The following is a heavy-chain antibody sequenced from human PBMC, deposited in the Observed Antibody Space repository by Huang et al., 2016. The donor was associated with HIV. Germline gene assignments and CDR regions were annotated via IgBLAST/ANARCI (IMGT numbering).Heavy chain of an antibody. CDR3: ARVESRRYYDSSGYYY. V-gene: IGHV1-69*01. J-gene: IGHJ4*02. CDR1: GGTFSSYA. Sequence: QVQLVQSGAEVKKPGSSVKVSCKASGGTFSSYAISWVRQAPGTGLEWMGGIIPIFGTANYAQKFQGRGTMTADESTSRAYMELSSLRSEDTAVYYCARVESRRYYDSSGYYYWGQGTLVTVSS. D-gene: IGHD3-22*01. CDR2: IIPIFGTA.